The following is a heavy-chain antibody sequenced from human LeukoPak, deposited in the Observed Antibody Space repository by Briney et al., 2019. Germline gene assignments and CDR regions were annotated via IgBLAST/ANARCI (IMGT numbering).Heavy chain of an antibody. V-gene: IGHV3-7*01. D-gene: IGHD3-3*01. CDR1: GFTFSRHW. Sequence: GGSLRLSCAASGFTFSRHWMTWVRQAPGKGLEWVANIKQDGSEKYYVDSVKGRFTISRDNAKNSLYLRMNSLRAEDTAVYYCARDEYLWSGYYPNQAFDYWGQGTLVTVSS. J-gene: IGHJ4*02. CDR2: IKQDGSEK. CDR3: ARDEYLWSGYYPNQAFDY.